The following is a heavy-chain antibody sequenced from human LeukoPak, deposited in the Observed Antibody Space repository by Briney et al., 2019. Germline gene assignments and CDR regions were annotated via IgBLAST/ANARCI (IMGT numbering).Heavy chain of an antibody. CDR1: GFTFSSYA. Sequence: GGSLRLSCAASGFTFSSYAMSWVRQAPGKGLEWVSAISGSGGSTYYADSVKGRFTISRDNSKNTLYLQMNSLRAEDTAVYYRAKELFSFYDILTGYSYWGQGTLVTVSS. J-gene: IGHJ4*02. CDR2: ISGSGGST. D-gene: IGHD3-9*01. CDR3: AKELFSFYDILTGYSY. V-gene: IGHV3-23*01.